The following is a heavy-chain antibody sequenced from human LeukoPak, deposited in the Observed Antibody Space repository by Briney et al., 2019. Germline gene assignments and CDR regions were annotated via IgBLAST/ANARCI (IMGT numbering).Heavy chain of an antibody. J-gene: IGHJ4*02. V-gene: IGHV3-7*01. CDR3: ARGYYDSSGYYYADY. Sequence: GGSLRLSCAASGFTFSTYWMSWVRQAPGKGLEWVANIKQDGSEKYYVDSVKGRFTISRDNAKNSLYLQMNSLRAEDTAVYYCARGYYDSSGYYYADYWGQGTLVTVSS. CDR1: GFTFSTYW. CDR2: IKQDGSEK. D-gene: IGHD3-22*01.